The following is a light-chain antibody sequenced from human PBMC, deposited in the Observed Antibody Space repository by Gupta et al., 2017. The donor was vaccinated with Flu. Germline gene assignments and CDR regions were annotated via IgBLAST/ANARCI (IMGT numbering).Light chain of an antibody. CDR2: FDG. CDR1: AVAKRE. Sequence: GQPARITCSGEAVAKREVYWYKQKPGQEHVLVIYFDGERPSGITERFSGSSSGTTVTLTISGVQAEDEADYYCTSGDSSGTSVVFGGGTRLTVL. CDR3: TSGDSSGTSVV. V-gene: IGLV3-25*03. J-gene: IGLJ2*01.